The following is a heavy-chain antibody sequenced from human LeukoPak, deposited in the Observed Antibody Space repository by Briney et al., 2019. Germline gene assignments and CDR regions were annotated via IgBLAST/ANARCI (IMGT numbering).Heavy chain of an antibody. V-gene: IGHV4-59*01. J-gene: IGHJ5*02. Sequence: SETLSLTCTVSGGSLSSYYWSWLRQPPGKGLEWIGYIYYSGSTNYNPSLKSRVTISVDTSKNQFSLKLSSVTAADTAVYYCASLHKNWFDPWGQGTLVTVSS. CDR1: GGSLSSYY. CDR2: IYYSGST. CDR3: ASLHKNWFDP.